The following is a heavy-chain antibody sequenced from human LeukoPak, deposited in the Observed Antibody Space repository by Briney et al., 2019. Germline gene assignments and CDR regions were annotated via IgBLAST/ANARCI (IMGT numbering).Heavy chain of an antibody. CDR2: IKQDETEK. CDR3: AREGRLDSSFDY. CDR1: GFTFRSFW. Sequence: GGSLRLSCAASGFTFRSFWMSWVRQAPEKGLEWVANIKQDETEKYYVDSVKGRFIISRDNARNSLYLQMNSLRVEDTAVYYCAREGRLDSSFDYWGQGTLVTVSS. V-gene: IGHV3-7*01. D-gene: IGHD2-15*01. J-gene: IGHJ4*02.